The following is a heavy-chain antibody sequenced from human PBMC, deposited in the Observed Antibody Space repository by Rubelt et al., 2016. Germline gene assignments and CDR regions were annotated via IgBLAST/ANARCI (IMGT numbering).Heavy chain of an antibody. CDR2: FNPYTGGS. J-gene: IGHJ4*02. Sequence: QVQLVQSGAEVKKPGASVKVSCKASGYSFSTYHMHWVRQAPGQGLEWMGRFNPYTGGSNYAQIFRGRVTMTRDTAISSAYMELSSLRADDTAVYYCARGSWRFYDVLLDWGQGTLVTVSS. CDR1: GYSFSTYH. V-gene: IGHV1-2*06. D-gene: IGHD5/OR15-5a*01. CDR3: ARGSWRFYDVLLD.